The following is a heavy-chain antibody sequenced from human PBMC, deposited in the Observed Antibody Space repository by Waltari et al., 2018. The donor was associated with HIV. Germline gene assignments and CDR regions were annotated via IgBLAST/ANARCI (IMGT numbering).Heavy chain of an antibody. CDR1: GFTFSNYA. CDR3: ARDARWPFHYFDY. J-gene: IGHJ4*02. D-gene: IGHD2-15*01. Sequence: QVKLVESGGGVVQPGRSLRLSCAASGFTFSNYAIHWVRQAPGKGIEWVAVISYDGSNKYYAEPVKGRFTISRDNSKNTLYLQMNSLRAEDTAVYYCARDARWPFHYFDYWGQGTLVTVSS. CDR2: ISYDGSNK. V-gene: IGHV3-30*01.